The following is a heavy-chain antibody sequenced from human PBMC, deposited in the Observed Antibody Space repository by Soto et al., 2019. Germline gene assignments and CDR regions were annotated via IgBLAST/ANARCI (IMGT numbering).Heavy chain of an antibody. CDR1: GFTFDDYA. CDR3: AKGFFGSGSYYSNAFDI. Sequence: EVQLVESGGGLVQPGRSLRLSCAASGFTFDDYAMHWVRQAPGKGLEWVSGISWNSGSIGYADSVKGRFTISRDNAKNSLYLQMNSLRAEDTALYYCAKGFFGSGSYYSNAFDIWGQGTMVTVSS. CDR2: ISWNSGSI. J-gene: IGHJ3*02. V-gene: IGHV3-9*01. D-gene: IGHD3-10*01.